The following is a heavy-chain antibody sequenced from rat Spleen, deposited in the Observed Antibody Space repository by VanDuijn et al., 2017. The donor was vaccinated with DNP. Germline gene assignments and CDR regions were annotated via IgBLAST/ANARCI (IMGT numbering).Heavy chain of an antibody. V-gene: IGHV5-25*01. CDR3: ARHVLPLRVWDY. CDR1: GFTFSDYY. D-gene: IGHD1-4*01. J-gene: IGHJ2*01. CDR2: ITHSGGST. Sequence: EVQLVESGGGLVRPGGSLKLSCAASGFTFSDYYMAWVRQAPTRGLEWVAYITHSGGSTYYPDSVKGRFTISRDNAKNTLYLQMNSLRSEDTATYYCARHVLPLRVWDYWGQGVMVTVSS.